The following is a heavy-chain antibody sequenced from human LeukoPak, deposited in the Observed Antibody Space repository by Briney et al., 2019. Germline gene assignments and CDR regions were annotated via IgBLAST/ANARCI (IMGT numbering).Heavy chain of an antibody. CDR3: ARGAQGSGWYEYYYYYYMDV. Sequence: PGGSLRLSCAASGFSFSSHGMSWVRQAPGKGLEWVSTISGVGGRTYHADSVKGRFTISRDNSKNTLYLQMNSLRAEDTAVYYCARGAQGSGWYEYYYYYYMDVWGKGTTVTISS. CDR1: GFSFSSHG. D-gene: IGHD6-19*01. CDR2: ISGVGGRT. V-gene: IGHV3-23*01. J-gene: IGHJ6*03.